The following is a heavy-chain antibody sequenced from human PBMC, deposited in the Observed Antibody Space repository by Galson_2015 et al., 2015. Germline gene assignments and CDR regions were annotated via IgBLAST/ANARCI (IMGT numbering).Heavy chain of an antibody. J-gene: IGHJ5*02. CDR3: AKVTVFKRSGHPNWFDP. D-gene: IGHD4-17*01. Sequence: SLRLSCAASGFTFSSYAMSWVRQAPGKGLEWVSAISGSGGSTYYADSVKGRFTISRDNSKNPLYLQMNSLRAEDTAVDYCAKVTVFKRSGHPNWFDPWGQGTLVTVSS. CDR1: GFTFSSYA. V-gene: IGHV3-23*01. CDR2: ISGSGGST.